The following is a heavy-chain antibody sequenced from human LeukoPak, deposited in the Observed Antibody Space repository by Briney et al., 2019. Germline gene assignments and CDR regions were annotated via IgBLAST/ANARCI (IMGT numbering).Heavy chain of an antibody. CDR1: GYTFTSYG. Sequence: ASVKVSCKASGYTFTSYGISWVRQAPGQGLEWMGWISAYNGNTNYAQKLQGRVTMTTDTSTSTAYMELRSLRSDDTAVNYCARHLRGPWAGYSSSWYEGDAFDIWGQGTMVTVSS. V-gene: IGHV1-18*01. CDR2: ISAYNGNT. J-gene: IGHJ3*02. D-gene: IGHD6-13*01. CDR3: ARHLRGPWAGYSSSWYEGDAFDI.